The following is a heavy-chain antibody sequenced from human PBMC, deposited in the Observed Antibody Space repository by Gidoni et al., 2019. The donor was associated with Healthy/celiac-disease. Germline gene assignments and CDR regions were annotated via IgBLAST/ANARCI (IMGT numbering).Heavy chain of an antibody. CDR3: ARGRGYSYGASDY. D-gene: IGHD5-18*01. CDR1: GGAFSGYY. V-gene: IGHV4-34*01. J-gene: IGHJ4*02. Sequence: QVQLQQWGAGLLKRAETLSPTCAGYGGAFSGYYWSWIRQPPGKGLEWIGEINHSGSTNYNPSLKSRVTISVDTSKNQFSLKLSSVTAADTAVYYCARGRGYSYGASDYWGQGTLVTVSS. CDR2: INHSGST.